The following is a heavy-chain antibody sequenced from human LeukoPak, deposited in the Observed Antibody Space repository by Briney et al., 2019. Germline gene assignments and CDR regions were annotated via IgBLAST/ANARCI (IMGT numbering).Heavy chain of an antibody. CDR3: ARAGTYYYYHMDV. V-gene: IGHV5-51*01. J-gene: IGHJ6*03. Sequence: GESLKISCKGSGYSFTSYWIGWVRQMPGKGLEWMRIIYPGDSDTRYSPSFQGQVTISADKSISTAYLQWSSLKASDTAIYYCARAGTYYYYHMDVWGKGTTVTVFS. D-gene: IGHD6-19*01. CDR2: IYPGDSDT. CDR1: GYSFTSYW.